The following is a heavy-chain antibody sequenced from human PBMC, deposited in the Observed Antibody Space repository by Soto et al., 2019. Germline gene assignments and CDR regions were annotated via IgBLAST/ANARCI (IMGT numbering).Heavy chain of an antibody. J-gene: IGHJ4*02. CDR3: GKGGGVRGVNY. CDR1: GGSFSGYY. D-gene: IGHD3-10*01. Sequence: QVQLQQWGAGLLKPSETLSLTCAVYGGSFSGYYWSWIRQPPGKGLEWIGEINHSGSTNYNPSLKSRVPTSGNPAKNPFSLKVGSGTAAETGVYFLGKGGGVRGVNYWGQGTLVTVSS. CDR2: INHSGST. V-gene: IGHV4-34*01.